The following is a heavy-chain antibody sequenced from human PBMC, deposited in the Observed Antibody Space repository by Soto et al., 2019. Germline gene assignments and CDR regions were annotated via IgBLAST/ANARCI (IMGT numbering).Heavy chain of an antibody. D-gene: IGHD5-18*01. CDR1: GGSISYSSYY. Sequence: SETLSLTCSVSGGSISYSSYYWGWIRQPPGKGLEWIGSISYSGSTYYNPSLKSRVTISVDTSKNQFSLKLSSVTAADTAVYYCARTVYSYGYVVFEYWGQGTLVTVSS. J-gene: IGHJ4*02. V-gene: IGHV4-39*01. CDR2: ISYSGST. CDR3: ARTVYSYGYVVFEY.